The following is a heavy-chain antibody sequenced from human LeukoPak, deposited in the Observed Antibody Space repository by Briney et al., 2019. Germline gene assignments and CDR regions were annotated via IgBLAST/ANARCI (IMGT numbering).Heavy chain of an antibody. D-gene: IGHD3-16*01. Sequence: SETLSLTCAVYGGSFSGYYWSWIRQPPGKGLEWIGEINHSGSTNYNPCLKSRVTISVDTSKNQFSLKLSSVTAADTAVYYCARGDYVWGSSHNFDYWGQGTLVTVSS. V-gene: IGHV4-34*01. CDR1: GGSFSGYY. CDR2: INHSGST. CDR3: ARGDYVWGSSHNFDY. J-gene: IGHJ4*02.